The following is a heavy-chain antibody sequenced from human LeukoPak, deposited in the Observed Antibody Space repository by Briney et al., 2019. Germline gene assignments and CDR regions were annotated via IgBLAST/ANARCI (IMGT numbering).Heavy chain of an antibody. V-gene: IGHV3-7*01. D-gene: IGHD6-19*01. Sequence: GGSLRLSCAAAGLTFSKYWMSWVRQAPGKGLEWVASIKQDGSEKYYVDSVKGRFTIYRDNAKNSLYLQMHSQRPEDTTVCYCARQIGWRDAFDIWGQGTMVTVSS. CDR3: ARQIGWRDAFDI. CDR2: IKQDGSEK. J-gene: IGHJ3*02. CDR1: GLTFSKYW.